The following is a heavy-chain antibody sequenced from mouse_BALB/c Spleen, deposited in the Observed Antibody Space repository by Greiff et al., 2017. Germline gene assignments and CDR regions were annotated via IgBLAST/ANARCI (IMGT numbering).Heavy chain of an antibody. J-gene: IGHJ3*01. CDR2: IDPSDSYT. CDR3: TTYYYGSSPFAY. Sequence: QVQLQQSGAELVKPGASVKMSCKASGYTFTSYWMHWVKQRPGQGLEWIGVIDPSDSYTSSNQKFKGKATLTVDTSSSTAYMQLSSLTSEDSAVYYCTTYYYGSSPFAYWGQGTLVTVSA. D-gene: IGHD1-1*01. CDR1: GYTFTSYW. V-gene: IGHV1S127*01.